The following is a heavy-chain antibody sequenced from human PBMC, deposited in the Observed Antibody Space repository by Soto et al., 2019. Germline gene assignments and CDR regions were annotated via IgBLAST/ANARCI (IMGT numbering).Heavy chain of an antibody. D-gene: IGHD4-17*01. CDR3: AKGANDYGDYVVWGVDY. CDR2: ISGRGGST. CDR1: GFTFRSYA. V-gene: IGHV3-23*01. J-gene: IGHJ4*02. Sequence: EAQLLESGGGLVQPGGSLRLSRAASGFTFRSYAMNWVRQAPGKGLEWVSGISGRGGSTFYADSVKGRFTISRDNSKNTLYLHLNSLRAEDAAVYYCAKGANDYGDYVVWGVDYWGQGTLVTVSA.